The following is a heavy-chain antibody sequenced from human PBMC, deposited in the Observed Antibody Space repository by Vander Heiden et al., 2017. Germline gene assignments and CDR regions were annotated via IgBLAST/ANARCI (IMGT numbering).Heavy chain of an antibody. V-gene: IGHV3-30*18. J-gene: IGHJ4*02. CDR3: AKGTSSGYYPPIDY. D-gene: IGHD3-22*01. Sequence: QVQLVESGGGVVQPGRSLRLSCAASGFTFTTFAMHCARQAPGKGPECVAVISYDESNKYHADSVKGRFTISRDNSKNTLYLQMNSLRAEDTAVYYCAKGTSSGYYPPIDYWGQGTLVTVSS. CDR1: GFTFTTFA. CDR2: ISYDESNK.